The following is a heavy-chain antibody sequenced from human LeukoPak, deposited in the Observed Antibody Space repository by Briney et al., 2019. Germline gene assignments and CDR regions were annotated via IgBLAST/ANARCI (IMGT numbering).Heavy chain of an antibody. V-gene: IGHV3-48*01. CDR1: GFTFSSYS. CDR3: ARESITGHRDFDY. J-gene: IGHJ4*02. Sequence: VGSLRLSCAASGFTFSSYSMNWVRQAPGKGLEWVSYISSGSRTIYYADSVKGRFTMSRDNAKNSLYLQMNSLRAEDTAVYYCARESITGHRDFDYWGQGTLVTVSS. CDR2: ISSGSRTI. D-gene: IGHD1-20*01.